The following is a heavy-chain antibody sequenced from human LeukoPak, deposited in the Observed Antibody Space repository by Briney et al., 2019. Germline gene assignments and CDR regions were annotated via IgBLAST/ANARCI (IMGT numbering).Heavy chain of an antibody. D-gene: IGHD3-9*01. V-gene: IGHV3-74*01. Sequence: PGGSLRLSCAASGFTFSNYWMHWVRQAPGKGLVWVSRINGDGRSTNYADSVKGRFTISRDNAKNTLYLQLNSLRAEDTAMYYCARDLDDVLTGVDYWGQGTLVTVSS. CDR3: ARDLDDVLTGVDY. CDR1: GFTFSNYW. J-gene: IGHJ4*02. CDR2: INGDGRST.